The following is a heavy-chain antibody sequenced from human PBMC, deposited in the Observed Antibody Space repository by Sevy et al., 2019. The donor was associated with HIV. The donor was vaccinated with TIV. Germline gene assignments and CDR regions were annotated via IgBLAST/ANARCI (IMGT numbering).Heavy chain of an antibody. J-gene: IGHJ4*02. Sequence: SETLSLTCAVSGDSISGGTYSWNWMRQPPGKGLEWIGYIFHSGHTYYNPSLKSRVTISVDTAKNQFSLKVKSVTAADTAVYYCARHGGTLTSPGYFDYWGQGTLVTVSS. D-gene: IGHD4-17*01. CDR1: GDSISGGTYS. CDR2: IFHSGHT. CDR3: ARHGGTLTSPGYFDY. V-gene: IGHV4-30-2*01.